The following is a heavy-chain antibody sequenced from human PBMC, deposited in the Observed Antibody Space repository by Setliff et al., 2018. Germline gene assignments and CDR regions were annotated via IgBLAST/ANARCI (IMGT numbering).Heavy chain of an antibody. CDR1: GFTFSKYW. V-gene: IGHV3-74*01. CDR3: ASIDWGENFYNMDV. Sequence: GGSLRLSCGASGFTFSKYWMYWVRQVPGKGLVWVSRINGDGTNTNYADSVKGRFTISRDNAKNTLYLQMNRLRGEDTAVYFCASIDWGENFYNMDVWGKGTTVTVSS. D-gene: IGHD7-27*01. CDR2: INGDGTNT. J-gene: IGHJ6*03.